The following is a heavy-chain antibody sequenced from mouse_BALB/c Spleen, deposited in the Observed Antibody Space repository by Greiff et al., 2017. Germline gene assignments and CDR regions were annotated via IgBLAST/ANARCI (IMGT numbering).Heavy chain of an antibody. CDR3: VRDRGYGNYGFAY. CDR1: GFSLTSYD. J-gene: IGHJ3*01. V-gene: IGHV2-9-2*01. D-gene: IGHD2-1*01. CDR2: IWTGGGT. Sequence: QVQLVESGPGLVAPSQSLSITCTVSGFSLTSYDISWIRQPPGKGLEWLGVIWTGGGTNYNSAFMSRLSISKDNSKSQVFLKMNSLQTDDTAIYYCVRDRGYGNYGFAYWGQGTLVTVSA.